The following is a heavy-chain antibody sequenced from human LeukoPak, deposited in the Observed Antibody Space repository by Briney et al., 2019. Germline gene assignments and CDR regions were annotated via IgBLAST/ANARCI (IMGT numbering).Heavy chain of an antibody. Sequence: GGSLRLSCAASGFSFSSYGMHWVRQAPGKGLEWVAFIRYDGSDKYYADSVKGRFTISRDNSKKTLYMQMNSLRPEDTAVYYCVREAAATLFDYWGQGTLVTVSS. CDR2: IRYDGSDK. D-gene: IGHD1-26*01. CDR1: GFSFSSYG. CDR3: VREAAATLFDY. J-gene: IGHJ4*02. V-gene: IGHV3-30*02.